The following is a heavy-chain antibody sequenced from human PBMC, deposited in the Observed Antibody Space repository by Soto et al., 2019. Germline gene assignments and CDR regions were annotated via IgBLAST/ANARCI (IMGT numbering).Heavy chain of an antibody. CDR3: ARGGIGAPEGYNHGIFDY. Sequence: SETLSLTCAVYGGSFSGYYWSCIRQPPGKGLEWIGEINHSGSTNYNPSLKSRVIISVDTSTRQFSLKLSSVTAADTAVYYCARGGIGAPEGYNHGIFDYWGQGTLVTVSS. J-gene: IGHJ4*02. V-gene: IGHV4-34*01. D-gene: IGHD1-1*01. CDR1: GGSFSGYY. CDR2: INHSGST.